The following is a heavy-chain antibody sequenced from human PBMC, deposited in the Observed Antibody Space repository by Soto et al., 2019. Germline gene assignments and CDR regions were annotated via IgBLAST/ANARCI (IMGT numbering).Heavy chain of an antibody. V-gene: IGHV3-23*01. Sequence: GGSLRLSCAASGFSFMNYALSWVRQAPGKGLEWVSIISGSGGNTYYADSVKGRFTISRDNSKNTLYLQMNSLRAEDTAVYYCAKPESSISWGNGTDVWGQGTLVTVSS. CDR3: AKPESSISWGNGTDV. D-gene: IGHD6-6*01. J-gene: IGHJ4*02. CDR2: ISGSGGNT. CDR1: GFSFMNYA.